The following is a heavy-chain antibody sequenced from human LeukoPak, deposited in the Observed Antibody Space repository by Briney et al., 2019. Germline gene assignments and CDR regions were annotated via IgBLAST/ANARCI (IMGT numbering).Heavy chain of an antibody. V-gene: IGHV3-9*01. D-gene: IGHD3-22*01. CDR2: ISWNSGSI. CDR1: GFTFDDYA. Sequence: GGSLRLSCAASGFTFDDYAMHWARQAPGKGLEWVSGISWNSGSIGYADSVKGRFTISRDNAKNSLYLQMNSLRAEDTALYYCAKDHSSGYYYYYYGMDVWGQGTTVTVSS. CDR3: AKDHSSGYYYYYYGMDV. J-gene: IGHJ6*02.